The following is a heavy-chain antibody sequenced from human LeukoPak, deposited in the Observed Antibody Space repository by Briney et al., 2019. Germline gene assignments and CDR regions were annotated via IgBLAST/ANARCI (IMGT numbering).Heavy chain of an antibody. CDR1: GGSISSSSYY. J-gene: IGHJ3*02. CDR3: ACGELFSSGWYSVDAFDI. V-gene: IGHV4-39*01. Sequence: PSETLSLTCTVSGGSISSSSYYWGWIRQPPGKGLEWIGSIYYSGSTYYNPSLKSRVTISVDTSKIQFSLKLSSVTAADTAVYYCACGELFSSGWYSVDAFDIWGQGTMVTVSS. CDR2: IYYSGST. D-gene: IGHD6-19*01.